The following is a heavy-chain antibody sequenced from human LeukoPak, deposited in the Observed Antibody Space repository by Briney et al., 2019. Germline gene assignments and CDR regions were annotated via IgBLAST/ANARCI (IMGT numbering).Heavy chain of an antibody. D-gene: IGHD3-16*01. CDR3: ARWGVPPGMDV. Sequence: GASVKVSCTASGYTFTGYYMHWVRQAPGQGLEWMGWINPNTGGRNYALKFQGRVTMTSDTSISTAYMELTGLRSDDTAVYYCARWGVPPGMDVWGQGTTVTVSS. V-gene: IGHV1-2*02. CDR1: GYTFTGYY. CDR2: INPNTGGR. J-gene: IGHJ6*02.